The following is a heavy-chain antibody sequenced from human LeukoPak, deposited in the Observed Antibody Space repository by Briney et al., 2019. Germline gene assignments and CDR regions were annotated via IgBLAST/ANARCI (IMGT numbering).Heavy chain of an antibody. V-gene: IGHV4-59*08. J-gene: IGHJ4*02. CDR3: ARQDFDWFLNY. D-gene: IGHD3-9*01. CDR1: GGSISSYY. Sequence: SETLSLTCTVSGGSISSYYWSWIRQPPGKGLEWIGYIYYSGSTNYNPSLKSRVTISVDTSKNQFSLKLSSVTAADTAVYYCARQDFDWFLNYWGQGSLVTVSS. CDR2: IYYSGST.